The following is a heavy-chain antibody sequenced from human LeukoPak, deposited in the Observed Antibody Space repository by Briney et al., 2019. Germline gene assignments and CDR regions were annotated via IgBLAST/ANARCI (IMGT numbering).Heavy chain of an antibody. Sequence: PGRSLRLSCAASGFTFSSYAMHWVRQAPGKGLEWVSVIYSGGSTYYADSVKGRYTISRDNSKNTLYLQMNSLRAEDTAVYYCARDIPHNYYDSSGYYSDYWGQGTLVTVSS. J-gene: IGHJ4*02. D-gene: IGHD3-22*01. CDR1: GFTFSSYA. CDR3: ARDIPHNYYDSSGYYSDY. V-gene: IGHV3-53*01. CDR2: IYSGGST.